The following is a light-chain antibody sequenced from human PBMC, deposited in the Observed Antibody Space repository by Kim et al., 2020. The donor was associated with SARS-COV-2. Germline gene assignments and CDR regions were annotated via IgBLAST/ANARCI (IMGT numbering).Light chain of an antibody. J-gene: IGKJ1*01. V-gene: IGKV3-20*01. CDR2: ASS. CDR3: QQYASSPWT. CDR1: QSVRSSY. Sequence: PGESATPSCRASQSVRSSYFAWYQQKPGQAPRLLIYASSSRATGIPDRFSGSGSATDFTLTISRLEPEDFAVYYCQQYASSPWTFGQGTKVDIK.